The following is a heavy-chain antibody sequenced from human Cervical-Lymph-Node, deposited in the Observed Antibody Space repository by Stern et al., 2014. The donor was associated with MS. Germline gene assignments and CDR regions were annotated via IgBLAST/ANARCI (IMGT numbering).Heavy chain of an antibody. CDR1: GYSFPTFG. J-gene: IGHJ4*02. V-gene: IGHV1-18*01. Sequence: QMQLVQSGAEVKKPGASVKVSCTASGYSFPTFGITWVRQAPGQGLEWMGWISVHNGDTTYAQKFQGRVTMTTDTSTSTTFLELRSLRSDDTAVYYCARTVSTSWYYFDYWGQGTPVTVSS. CDR2: ISVHNGDT. CDR3: ARTVSTSWYYFDY. D-gene: IGHD6-13*01.